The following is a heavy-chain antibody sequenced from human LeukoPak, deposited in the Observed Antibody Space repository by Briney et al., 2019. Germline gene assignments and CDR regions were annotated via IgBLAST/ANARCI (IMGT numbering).Heavy chain of an antibody. Sequence: GGSLRLSCAASGFTFDDYAMHWVRQAPGKGLEWVSLISWDGGSTYYADSVKGRFTISRDNSKNSLYLQVNSLRAEDTALYYCAKDDGNGHDAFDIWGQGTMVTVSS. CDR2: ISWDGGST. CDR1: GFTFDDYA. V-gene: IGHV3-43D*03. CDR3: AKDDGNGHDAFDI. J-gene: IGHJ3*02.